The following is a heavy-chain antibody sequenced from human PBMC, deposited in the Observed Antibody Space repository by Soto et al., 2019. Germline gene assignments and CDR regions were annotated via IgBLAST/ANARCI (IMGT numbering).Heavy chain of an antibody. CDR1: GFTFSSYA. J-gene: IGHJ4*02. D-gene: IGHD2-15*01. V-gene: IGHV3-23*01. CDR3: AKGVVVAAPSSHDY. Sequence: EVQLLESGGGLVQPGGSLRLSCAASGFTFSSYAMSWVRQAPGKGLEWVSVISGSGDSTKYADSVKGRFTISRDNSNNTLYLQLNSLRAEDTAVYYCAKGVVVAAPSSHDYWGQGTLVTVSS. CDR2: ISGSGDST.